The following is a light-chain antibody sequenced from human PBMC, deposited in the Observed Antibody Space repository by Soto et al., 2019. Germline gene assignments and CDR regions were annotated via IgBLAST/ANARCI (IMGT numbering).Light chain of an antibody. Sequence: QAVVTQPRSVSGSPGQSVTISCTGTSSDVGGYNYVSWYQQHPGKAPKLMIYDVSKRPSGVPDRFSGSKSGNTASLTISGLQAEDEADYYCCSYAGSYTWVLGGGTKLTVL. CDR1: SSDVGGYNY. V-gene: IGLV2-11*01. J-gene: IGLJ3*02. CDR2: DVS. CDR3: CSYAGSYTWV.